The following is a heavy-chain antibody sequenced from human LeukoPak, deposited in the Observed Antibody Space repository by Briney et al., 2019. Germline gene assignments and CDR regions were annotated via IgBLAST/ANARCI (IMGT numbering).Heavy chain of an antibody. CDR1: GFTFSSYG. CDR3: ARDEYYYDSSGYPY. D-gene: IGHD3-22*01. V-gene: IGHV3-33*01. CDR2: IWYDGSNK. J-gene: IGHJ4*02. Sequence: PGRSLRLSCAASGFTFSSYGMHWVRQAPGKGLEWVAVIWYDGSNKYYADSVKGRFTISRDNSENTLYLQMNSLRAEDTAVYYCARDEYYYDSSGYPYWGQGTLVTVSS.